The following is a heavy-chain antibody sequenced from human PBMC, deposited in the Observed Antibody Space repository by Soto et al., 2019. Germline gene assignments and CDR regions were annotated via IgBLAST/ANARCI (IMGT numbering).Heavy chain of an antibody. Sequence: SGGSLRLSCAASGFTVSSNYMSWVRQAPGKGLEWVSTISGSGGSTYYADSVKGRFTISRDNSKNTLYLQMNSLRAEDTAVYYCAKDQGSSWYEIDYWGQGTLVTVSS. CDR1: GFTVSSNY. CDR2: ISGSGGST. CDR3: AKDQGSSWYEIDY. J-gene: IGHJ4*02. V-gene: IGHV3-23*01. D-gene: IGHD6-13*01.